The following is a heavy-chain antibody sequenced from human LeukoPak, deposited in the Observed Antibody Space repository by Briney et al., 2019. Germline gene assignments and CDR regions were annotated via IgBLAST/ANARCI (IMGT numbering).Heavy chain of an antibody. CDR3: ASPIIGVVTQPWEY. Sequence: KPGGSLRLSCAASGFTFSGYSMNWFRQAPGKGLGWVSSISSSSSYIYYADSVKGRFTISRDNAKNSLYLQMNSLRDEDTAVYKCASPIIGVVTQPWEYWGQGTLVIVSS. CDR1: GFTFSGYS. D-gene: IGHD3-3*01. J-gene: IGHJ4*02. V-gene: IGHV3-21*01. CDR2: ISSSSSYI.